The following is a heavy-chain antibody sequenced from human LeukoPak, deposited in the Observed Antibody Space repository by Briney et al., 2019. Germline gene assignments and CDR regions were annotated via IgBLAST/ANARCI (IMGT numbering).Heavy chain of an antibody. V-gene: IGHV4-59*08. CDR2: IYYSGST. CDR1: SGSISSYY. D-gene: IGHD6-19*01. CDR3: ARHSEHGSGWSFNWFDP. J-gene: IGHJ5*02. Sequence: SETLSLTCTVSSGSISSYYWSWIRQPPGKGLEWIGYIYYSGSTNYNPSLKSRVTISVDTSKNQFSLKLSSVTAADTAVYYCARHSEHGSGWSFNWFDPWGQGTLVTVSS.